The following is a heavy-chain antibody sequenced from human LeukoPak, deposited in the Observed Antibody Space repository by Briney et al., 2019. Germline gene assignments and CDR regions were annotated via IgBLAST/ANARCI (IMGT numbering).Heavy chain of an antibody. D-gene: IGHD6-19*01. CDR2: INWNGGST. V-gene: IGHV3-20*04. J-gene: IGHJ3*02. CDR1: GFTFDDYG. CDR3: ARPRALAVAGAFDI. Sequence: GESLKISCAASGFTFDDYGMSWVRQAPGKGLEWVSGINWNGGSTGYADSVKGRFTISRDNAKNSLYLQMNSLRAEDTALYYCARPRALAVAGAFDIWGQGTMVTVSS.